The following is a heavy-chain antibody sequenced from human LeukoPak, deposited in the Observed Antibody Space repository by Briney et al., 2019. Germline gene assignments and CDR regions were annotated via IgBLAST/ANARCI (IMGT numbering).Heavy chain of an antibody. D-gene: IGHD6-6*01. V-gene: IGHV1-46*01. J-gene: IGHJ6*02. CDR2: INPSGGST. Sequence: GASVKVSRKASGYTFTSYYMHWVRQAPGQGLEWMGIINPSGGSTSYAQKFQGRVTMTRDTSTSTVYMELSSLRSEDTAVYYCARDHLVSSSSSAYCYYGMDVWGQGTTVTVSS. CDR1: GYTFTSYY. CDR3: ARDHLVSSSSSAYCYYGMDV.